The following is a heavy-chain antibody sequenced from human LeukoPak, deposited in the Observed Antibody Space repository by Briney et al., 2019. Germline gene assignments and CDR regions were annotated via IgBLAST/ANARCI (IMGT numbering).Heavy chain of an antibody. Sequence: GGSLRLSCAASGFVFSSYGVHWVRQAPGKGLEWVAFIRYDGSNKYYADSVKGRFTISRDNSKNTLYLQMNSLRAEDTAVYYCARGGAIFGVVSDDGFDIWGQGTMVTVSS. CDR2: IRYDGSNK. V-gene: IGHV3-30*02. CDR3: ARGGAIFGVVSDDGFDI. J-gene: IGHJ3*02. D-gene: IGHD3-3*01. CDR1: GFVFSSYG.